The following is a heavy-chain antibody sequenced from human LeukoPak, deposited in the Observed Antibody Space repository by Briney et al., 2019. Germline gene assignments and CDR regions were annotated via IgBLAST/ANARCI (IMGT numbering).Heavy chain of an antibody. CDR1: GGSISSYY. CDR2: IYYSGST. Sequence: SSETLSLTCTVSGGSISSYYWSWIRQPPGKGLEWIGYIYYSGSTNYNPSLKSRVTISVETSKNQFSLKLSSVTAADTAVYYCARVTHTMTAYYWGQGTLVTVSS. CDR3: ARVTHTMTAYY. V-gene: IGHV4-59*01. D-gene: IGHD3-22*01. J-gene: IGHJ4*02.